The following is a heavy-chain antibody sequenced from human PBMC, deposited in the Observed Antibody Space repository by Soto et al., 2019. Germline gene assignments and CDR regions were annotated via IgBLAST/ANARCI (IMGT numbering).Heavy chain of an antibody. Sequence: GGSLRLSCAASGFTFSTYWMNWVRQAPGKGLEWVANIKQDGSEKYYVDSVKGRFAISRDNANDSLFLQMNNLRAEDTAVYYCVREGSTFWGMDVWGQGTTVTVSS. CDR3: VREGSTFWGMDV. V-gene: IGHV3-7*01. J-gene: IGHJ6*02. CDR2: IKQDGSEK. CDR1: GFTFSTYW.